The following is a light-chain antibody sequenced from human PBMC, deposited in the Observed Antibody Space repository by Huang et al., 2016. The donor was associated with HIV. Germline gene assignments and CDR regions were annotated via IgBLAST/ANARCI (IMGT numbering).Light chain of an antibody. CDR2: GAS. CDR3: QQSDKWPLT. CDR1: QSVSRN. J-gene: IGKJ4*01. Sequence: EIVMTQSPATLSVSPGERATLSCRASQSVSRNLAWYQRKPGQAPRLLIYGASARATGIPARFSGSGSGTEFTLSISNLQSEDFALYYCQQSDKWPLTYGGGTKVDI. V-gene: IGKV3D-15*01.